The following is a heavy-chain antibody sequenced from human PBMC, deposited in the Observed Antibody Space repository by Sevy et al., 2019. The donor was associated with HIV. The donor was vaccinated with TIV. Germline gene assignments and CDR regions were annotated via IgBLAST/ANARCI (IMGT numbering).Heavy chain of an antibody. Sequence: GGSLRLSCGASGFTFSSYDMHWVRQAAGKGLEWVSGIGSGGDTYYPGSVKGRFNISSENAKNSLYLQMNSLRAGDTAVYYCARSGGYSDYGMDVWGQGTTVTVSS. J-gene: IGHJ6*02. CDR1: GFTFSSYD. CDR2: IGSGGDT. V-gene: IGHV3-13*01. D-gene: IGHD5-12*01. CDR3: ARSGGYSDYGMDV.